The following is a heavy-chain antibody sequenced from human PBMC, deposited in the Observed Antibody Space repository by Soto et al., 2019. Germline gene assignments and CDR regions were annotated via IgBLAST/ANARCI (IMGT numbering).Heavy chain of an antibody. J-gene: IGHJ4*02. CDR2: IDWDDDK. V-gene: IGHV2-70*01. CDR3: SRILRRGNAPVNYVDD. D-gene: IGHD3-10*01. Sequence: GPGLVNATQSLTLASSFSAFSLRASGLFVSWNRQPPGKALEWLALIDWDDDKYYLTPLKTKLNSYKDPYKNQVVRTMTNMDPLDTATYYCSRILRRGNAPVNYVDDWGQGTLVTVSS. CDR1: AFSLRASGLF.